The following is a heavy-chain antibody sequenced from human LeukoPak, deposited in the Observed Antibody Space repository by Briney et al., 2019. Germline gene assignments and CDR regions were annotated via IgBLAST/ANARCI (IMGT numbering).Heavy chain of an antibody. J-gene: IGHJ5*02. CDR2: VDTSGGST. D-gene: IGHD2-21*01. Sequence: GGSLRLSCSASGFXFSSYAMTWVRQAPGKGLEWVSTVDTSGGSTYYGDSVKGRFTISRDNSKNTLFLQMNGLSAEDTAVYYCARSLVRRNHSWFDPWGQGTLVTVSS. CDR1: GFXFSSYA. CDR3: ARSLVRRNHSWFDP. V-gene: IGHV3-23*01.